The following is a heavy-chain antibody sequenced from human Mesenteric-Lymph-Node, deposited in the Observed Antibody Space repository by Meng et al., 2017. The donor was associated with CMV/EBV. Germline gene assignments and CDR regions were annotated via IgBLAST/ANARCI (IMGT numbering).Heavy chain of an antibody. CDR2: INAGNGNT. CDR3: ARAMVQYNWYFDL. V-gene: IGHV1-3*01. CDR1: GYPFTSYA. J-gene: IGHJ2*01. Sequence: CKASGYPFTSYAMHWVRQAPGQRLEWMGWINAGNGNTKYSQEFQGRVTITRDTSASTAYMELSSLRSEDTAVYYCARAMVQYNWYFDLWGRGTLVTVSS. D-gene: IGHD3-10*01.